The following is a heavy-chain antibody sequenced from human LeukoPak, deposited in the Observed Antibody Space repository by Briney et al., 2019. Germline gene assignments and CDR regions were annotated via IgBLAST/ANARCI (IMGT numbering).Heavy chain of an antibody. CDR3: AKGKAGHYHSVTDEYYYYMDV. CDR2: MSYSGCT. J-gene: IGHJ6*03. D-gene: IGHD3-9*01. V-gene: IGHV4-34*01. CDR1: GGYFSGFY. Sequence: DPSETLSLTCVVDGGYFSGFYWTWVRQPQGKGQEWVGEMSYSGCTNYNPYLKRRASIEVDTSKKQISLNLSSVTAADTGVYYCAKGKAGHYHSVTDEYYYYMDVWGKGTTVIVSS.